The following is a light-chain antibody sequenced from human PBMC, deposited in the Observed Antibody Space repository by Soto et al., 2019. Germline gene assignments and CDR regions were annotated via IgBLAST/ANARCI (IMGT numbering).Light chain of an antibody. J-gene: IGKJ5*01. CDR3: QQYGSSPPIT. V-gene: IGKV3-20*01. CDR2: GAS. Sequence: EIVLTQSPGTLSLSPGERATLSCRASQSVNSRYLAWYQQKPGQAPRFLIYGASSRGTGIPGRFNGSGSGTDFTLTFSRLEPEDFAVYYCQQYGSSPPITFGQGTRLEIK. CDR1: QSVNSRY.